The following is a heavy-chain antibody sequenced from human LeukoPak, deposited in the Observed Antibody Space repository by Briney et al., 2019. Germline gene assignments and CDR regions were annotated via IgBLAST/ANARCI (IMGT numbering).Heavy chain of an antibody. Sequence: ASVKVSCKASGYTFTSYYMHWVRQAPGQGLEWMGIINPSGGSTSYAQKFQGRVTMTRDTSTSTVYMELSSLRSEDTAVYYCARETGYSSSPGAYAFAIWGQGTMVTVSS. CDR3: ARETGYSSSPGAYAFAI. CDR1: GYTFTSYY. D-gene: IGHD6-13*01. J-gene: IGHJ3*02. V-gene: IGHV1-46*01. CDR2: INPSGGST.